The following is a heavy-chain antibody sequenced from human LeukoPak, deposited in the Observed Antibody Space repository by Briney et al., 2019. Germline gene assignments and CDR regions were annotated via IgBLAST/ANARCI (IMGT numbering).Heavy chain of an antibody. D-gene: IGHD3-16*01. CDR1: GFTFSSYA. V-gene: IGHV3-23*01. CDR3: ARVRGSYASDY. Sequence: PGGSLRLSCAASGFTFSSYAMSWVRQAPGKGLEWVSAISGSGGNTYYADSVKGRITISRDNAKNSLYLQMNSLGAEDTALYYCARVRGSYASDYWGQGTLVTVSS. CDR2: ISGSGGNT. J-gene: IGHJ4*02.